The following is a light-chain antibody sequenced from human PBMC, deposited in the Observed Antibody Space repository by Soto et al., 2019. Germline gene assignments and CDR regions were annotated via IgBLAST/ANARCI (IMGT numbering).Light chain of an antibody. CDR1: QNINNY. CDR2: DAS. Sequence: DNRITQSPASLSASVGDRVTITCQASQNINNYLNWYQQKPGRAPKLLIYDASNLEAGVPSRFRGSGSGADFTFTISRLQPEDIATYYCQQYENLPTFGQGTRLEI. CDR3: QQYENLPT. V-gene: IGKV1-33*01. J-gene: IGKJ5*01.